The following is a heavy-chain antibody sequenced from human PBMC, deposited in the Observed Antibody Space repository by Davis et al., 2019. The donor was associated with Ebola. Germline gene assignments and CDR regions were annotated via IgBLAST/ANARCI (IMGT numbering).Heavy chain of an antibody. CDR1: GFTFSSYS. Sequence: GGSLRLSCAASGFTFSSYSMNWVRQAPGKGLEWVSTYGTSADTYYADSVKGRVTISRHSSENTVVIKMNSLRPDDTAVYYCARDPPQSGGYVWGQGTLVTVSS. CDR3: ARDPPQSGGYV. J-gene: IGHJ4*02. CDR2: YGTSADT. V-gene: IGHV3-53*04. D-gene: IGHD5-12*01.